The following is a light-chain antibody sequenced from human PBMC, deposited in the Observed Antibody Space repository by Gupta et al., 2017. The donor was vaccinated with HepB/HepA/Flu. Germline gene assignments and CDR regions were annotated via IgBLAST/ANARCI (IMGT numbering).Light chain of an antibody. CDR1: NDDIESYNF. J-gene: IGLJ3*02. CDR2: EVS. CDR3: CSYGGTNIWV. Sequence: QSALTQPASVSGSPGQSITISCSGSNDDIESYNFVSWYQQHPGEPHNLIIYEVSKRSAGVASRFSDSKSGNTASLTITGRQKEDDADYHCCSYGGTNIWVFGGGTKLTVL. V-gene: IGLV2-23*02.